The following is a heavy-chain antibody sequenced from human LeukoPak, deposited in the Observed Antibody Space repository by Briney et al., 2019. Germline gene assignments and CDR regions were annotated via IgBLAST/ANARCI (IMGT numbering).Heavy chain of an antibody. D-gene: IGHD6-13*01. CDR1: GGTFSSYA. J-gene: IGHJ5*02. CDR2: IIPVFGTA. Sequence: SVKVSCKASGGTFSSYAISWVRQAPGQGLEWMGGIIPVFGTANYAQKFQGRVTITTDESTSTAYMELSSLRSEDTAVYYCARGREQQLVLNWFDPWGQGTLVTVSS. V-gene: IGHV1-69*05. CDR3: ARGREQQLVLNWFDP.